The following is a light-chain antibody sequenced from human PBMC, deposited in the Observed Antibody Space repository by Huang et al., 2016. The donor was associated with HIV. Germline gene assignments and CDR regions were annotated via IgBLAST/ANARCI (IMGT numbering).Light chain of an antibody. CDR1: QNVSTN. Sequence: EIVMTQSPVTLSVSPGESATLSCRASQNVSTNLAWYQHNPGRAPRLLVYGASTRATRVPARFSASGSGTEFTLTVGGLRSDDFAVYYCQHYDNWAPATFGQGTKLEVK. V-gene: IGKV3-15*01. CDR3: QHYDNWAPAT. CDR2: GAS. J-gene: IGKJ1*01.